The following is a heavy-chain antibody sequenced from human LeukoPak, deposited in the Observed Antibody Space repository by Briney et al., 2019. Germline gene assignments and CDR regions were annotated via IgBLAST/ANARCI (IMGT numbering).Heavy chain of an antibody. CDR1: GGTFSSYA. D-gene: IGHD4-17*01. CDR2: IIPIFGTA. J-gene: IGHJ3*02. Sequence: GSSLKISCTASGGTFSSYALSWVRQAPGQGLEWMGGIIPIFGTANYAQKFQGRGMITADKSTSTAYMELSSLRSEETAVYYCARGSENYGDYVDAFDIWGQGTMVTVSS. CDR3: ARGSENYGDYVDAFDI. V-gene: IGHV1-69*06.